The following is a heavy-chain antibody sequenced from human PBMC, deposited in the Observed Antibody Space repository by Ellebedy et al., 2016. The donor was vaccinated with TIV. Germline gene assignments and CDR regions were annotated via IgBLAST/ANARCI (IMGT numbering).Heavy chain of an antibody. V-gene: IGHV1-2*02. CDR1: GYSLSDYY. CDR2: INPLSGDT. D-gene: IGHD3-10*01. CDR3: ARDQQDGSGNY. Sequence: ASVKVSCXDSGYSLSDYYVHWVRQAPGQGLEWMGWINPLSGDTKYAQKFQGRVAMTRDTSTNTAYMELSRLRYDDTAVYYCARDQQDGSGNYWGLGTLVTVSS. J-gene: IGHJ4*02.